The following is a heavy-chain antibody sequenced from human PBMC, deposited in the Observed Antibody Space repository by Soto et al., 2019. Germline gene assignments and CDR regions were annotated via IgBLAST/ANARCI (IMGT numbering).Heavy chain of an antibody. J-gene: IGHJ4*02. D-gene: IGHD2-2*01. CDR3: XXXXXXXXXXCXVFXY. CDR2: MNPNSGNT. CDR1: GYTFTSYD. Sequence: QVQLVQSGAEVKKPGASVKVSCKASGYTFTSYDINWVRQATGQGLEWMGWMNPNSGNTGYAQKFQGRVTMTRNTSIXXAYXXXXSLRSEDTAVXYXXXXXXXXXXXCXVFXYWGQGTLVTVSS. V-gene: IGHV1-8*01.